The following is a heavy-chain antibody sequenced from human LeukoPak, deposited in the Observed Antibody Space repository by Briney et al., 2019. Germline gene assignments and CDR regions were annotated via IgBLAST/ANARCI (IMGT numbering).Heavy chain of an antibody. J-gene: IGHJ4*02. CDR1: GGSVSSGSYY. CDR3: ASYKTYYYDSSGYFAFDY. Sequence: SETLSLTCTVSGGSVSSGSYYWSWIRQPPGKGLEWIGYIYYSGSTNYNPSLKSRVTISVDTSKNQFSLKLSSVTAADTAVYYCASYKTYYYDSSGYFAFDYWGQGTLVTVSS. D-gene: IGHD3-22*01. V-gene: IGHV4-61*01. CDR2: IYYSGST.